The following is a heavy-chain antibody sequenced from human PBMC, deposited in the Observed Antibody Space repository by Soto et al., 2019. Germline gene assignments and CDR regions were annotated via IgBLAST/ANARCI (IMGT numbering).Heavy chain of an antibody. J-gene: IGHJ6*02. CDR2: INAGNGNT. V-gene: IGHV1-3*01. CDR3: ARVYIQLSPQDYGMDV. D-gene: IGHD5-18*01. Sequence: QVQLVQSGAEVKKPGASVKVSCKASGYTFTSYAMHWVRQAPGQRLEWMGWINAGNGNTKYSQKFQGRVTITRDTSASTAYMERSSLRSEDTAVYYCARVYIQLSPQDYGMDVWGQGTTVTVSS. CDR1: GYTFTSYA.